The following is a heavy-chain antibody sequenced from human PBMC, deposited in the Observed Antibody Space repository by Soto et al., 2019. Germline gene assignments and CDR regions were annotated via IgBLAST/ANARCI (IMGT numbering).Heavy chain of an antibody. D-gene: IGHD6-13*01. CDR1: GGSISSYY. Sequence: QVQLQESGPGLVKPSETLSLTCSVSGGSISSYYWSWIRQPPGKGLEWIGYISNSGNTNYNPSLRSRATISSDTSKNQFSLRLNSVTAADTAVYYCARDEGLGYSSSWCDYWGQGTLVTVSS. J-gene: IGHJ4*02. CDR3: ARDEGLGYSSSWCDY. CDR2: ISNSGNT. V-gene: IGHV4-59*01.